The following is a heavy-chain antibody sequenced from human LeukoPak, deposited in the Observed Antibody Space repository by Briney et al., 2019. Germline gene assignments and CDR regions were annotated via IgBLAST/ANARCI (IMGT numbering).Heavy chain of an antibody. D-gene: IGHD5-18*01. CDR1: GGPISSSSYY. Sequence: PSETLSLTCTVSGGPISSSSYYWGWIRQPPGKGLEWIGSIYYSGSTYYNPSLKSRVTIPVDTSKNQFSLKLSSVTAADTAVYYCARAHVDTAYGMDVWGQGTTVTVSS. J-gene: IGHJ6*02. CDR3: ARAHVDTAYGMDV. V-gene: IGHV4-39*01. CDR2: IYYSGST.